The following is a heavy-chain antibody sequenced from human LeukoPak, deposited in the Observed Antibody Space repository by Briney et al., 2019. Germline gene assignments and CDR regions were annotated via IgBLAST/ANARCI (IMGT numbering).Heavy chain of an antibody. CDR1: GFTFSDHY. Sequence: PGGSLRLSCAASGFTFSDHYMSWIRQAPGKGLEWVSYISSSGSTIYYADSVKGRFTISRDNAKNSLYLQMNSLRAEDTAVYYCARDGYYYDSKDEGIFDYWGQGTLVTVSS. J-gene: IGHJ4*02. V-gene: IGHV3-11*01. D-gene: IGHD3-22*01. CDR2: ISSSGSTI. CDR3: ARDGYYYDSKDEGIFDY.